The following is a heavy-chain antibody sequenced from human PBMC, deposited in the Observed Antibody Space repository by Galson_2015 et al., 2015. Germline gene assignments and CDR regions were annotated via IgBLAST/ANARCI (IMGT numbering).Heavy chain of an antibody. J-gene: IGHJ4*02. V-gene: IGHV5-10-1*01. CDR2: DPSDSYT. D-gene: IGHD3-22*01. CDR3: ARHHLLKYYYDSSGYYYIDY. Sequence: DPSDSYTNYSPSFQGHVTISADKSISTAYLQWSSLKASDTAMYYCARHHLLKYYYDSSGYYYIDYWGQGTLVTVSS.